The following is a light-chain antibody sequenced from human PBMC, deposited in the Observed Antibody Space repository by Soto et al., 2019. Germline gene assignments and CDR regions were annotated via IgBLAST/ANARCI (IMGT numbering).Light chain of an antibody. V-gene: IGKV1-5*03. Sequence: DIQMTQSPSTLSGSVGDRVTITCRASQTISSWLAWYQQKPGEAPKLVIYKASTLKSGVQSRFSGSGSGTKFTLTINSLQPDDFATYYCQHYNSYSEAFGQGTKA. J-gene: IGKJ1*01. CDR1: QTISSW. CDR3: QHYNSYSEA. CDR2: KAS.